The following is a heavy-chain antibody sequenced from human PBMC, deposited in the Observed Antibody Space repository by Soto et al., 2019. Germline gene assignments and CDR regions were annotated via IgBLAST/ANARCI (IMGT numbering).Heavy chain of an antibody. J-gene: IGHJ5*02. D-gene: IGHD3-10*01. V-gene: IGHV5-10-1*01. CDR1: GYNFTNYW. CDR2: IDPSDSYT. CDR3: ATYYYYGPGTYYNNWFDP. Sequence: PGESLKISCHGSGYNFTNYWISWVRQMPGKGLEWLGKIDPSDSYTYYSPSFQGHVTLSVDNSIRTAYLQWSNLKASDTAMYYCATYYYYGPGTYYNNWFDPWGQGTLVTVSS.